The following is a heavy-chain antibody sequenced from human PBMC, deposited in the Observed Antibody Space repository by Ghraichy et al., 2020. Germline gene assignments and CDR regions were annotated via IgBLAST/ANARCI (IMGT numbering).Heavy chain of an antibody. V-gene: IGHV4-39*01. CDR2: IYYSGST. CDR3: ARPFPSRPYYAMDV. Sequence: SETLSLTCTVSGDSISSSRYYWGWIRQPPGKGLEWIGNIYYSGSTYYNPSLKSRVTISVDSSKNQFSLKLSSVTAADTAVYYCARPFPSRPYYAMDVWGQGTTVTVSS. J-gene: IGHJ6*02. CDR1: GDSISSSRYY.